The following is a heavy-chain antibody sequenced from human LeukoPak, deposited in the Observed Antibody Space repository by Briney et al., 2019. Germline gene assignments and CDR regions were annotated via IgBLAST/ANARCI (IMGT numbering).Heavy chain of an antibody. CDR3: AKVGSGYYPPYYYYYMDV. Sequence: GGSLRLSCAASGLTFSNYAMTWVRQAPGKGLEWISTISGSGYSTYYADSVKGRFTISRDNSKNTLYLQMNSLRAEDTAVYYCAKVGSGYYPPYYYYYMDVWGKGTTVTVSS. J-gene: IGHJ6*03. CDR2: ISGSGYST. D-gene: IGHD3-3*01. CDR1: GLTFSNYA. V-gene: IGHV3-23*01.